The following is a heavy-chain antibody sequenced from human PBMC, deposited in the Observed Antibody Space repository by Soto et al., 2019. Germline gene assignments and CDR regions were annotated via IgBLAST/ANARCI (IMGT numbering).Heavy chain of an antibody. J-gene: IGHJ3*02. CDR2: IYYSGST. CDR3: ARRGDPFWSGNAFDI. V-gene: IGHV4-39*01. D-gene: IGHD3-3*01. CDR1: GGSISSSSYY. Sequence: PSETLSLTCTVSGGSISSSSYYWGWIRQPPGKGLEWIGSIYYSGSTYYNPSLKSRVTISVDTSKNQFSLKLSSVTAADTAVYYRARRGDPFWSGNAFDIWGQGTMVTVSS.